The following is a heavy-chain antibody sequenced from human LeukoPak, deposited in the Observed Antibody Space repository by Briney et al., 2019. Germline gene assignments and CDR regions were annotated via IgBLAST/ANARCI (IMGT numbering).Heavy chain of an antibody. CDR2: ISAYNGNT. J-gene: IGHJ4*02. Sequence: ASAKVSCKASGYTFTSYGISWVRQAPGQGLEWMGWISAYNGNTNYAQKLQGRVTMTTDTSTSTAYMELRSLRSDDTAVYYCARDLPYQDIVVVPEHFDYWGQGTLVTVSS. V-gene: IGHV1-18*01. D-gene: IGHD2-2*01. CDR1: GYTFTSYG. CDR3: ARDLPYQDIVVVPEHFDY.